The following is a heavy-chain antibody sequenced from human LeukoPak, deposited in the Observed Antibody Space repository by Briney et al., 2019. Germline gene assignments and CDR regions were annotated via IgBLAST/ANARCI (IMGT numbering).Heavy chain of an antibody. CDR1: GFTFSSYA. D-gene: IGHD5-24*01. CDR2: ISYDGSNK. V-gene: IGHV3-30-3*01. Sequence: GGSLRLSCAASGFTFSSYAMHWVRQAPGKGLEGVAVISYDGSNKYYADSVKGRFTISRDNSKNTLYLQMNSLRAEDTAVYYCASPTRRDGYNLDYWGQGTLVTVSS. J-gene: IGHJ4*02. CDR3: ASPTRRDGYNLDY.